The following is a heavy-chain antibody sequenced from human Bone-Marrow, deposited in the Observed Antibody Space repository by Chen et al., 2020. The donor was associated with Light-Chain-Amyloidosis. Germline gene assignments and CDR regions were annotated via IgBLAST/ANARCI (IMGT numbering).Heavy chain of an antibody. CDR3: ARADASYYYYGMDV. Sequence: QVQLPESGPGLVRPSQTLSLTCTVSGVSISSAGYYWSWIRQHPGKGLEWIGHIFYSGSTYANPSLKSRVAISVDTSKNQFSLKVSSVTAADTAVYYCARADASYYYYGMDVWGQGTTVTVSS. J-gene: IGHJ6*02. CDR2: IFYSGST. V-gene: IGHV4-31*03. CDR1: GVSISSAGYY.